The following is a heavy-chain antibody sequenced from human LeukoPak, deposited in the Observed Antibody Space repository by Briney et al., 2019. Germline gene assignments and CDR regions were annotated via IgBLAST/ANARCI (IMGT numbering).Heavy chain of an antibody. J-gene: IGHJ3*02. Sequence: GGSLRLSCAASGFTFSSYAMHWVRQAPGKGLEWVAVISYDGSNKYYADSVKGGFTISRDNSKNTLYLQMNSLRAEDTAVYYCAKLGAYCSSSCESGNAFDIWGQGTMVTVSS. CDR2: ISYDGSNK. CDR3: AKLGAYCSSSCESGNAFDI. CDR1: GFTFSSYA. D-gene: IGHD6-13*01. V-gene: IGHV3-30*04.